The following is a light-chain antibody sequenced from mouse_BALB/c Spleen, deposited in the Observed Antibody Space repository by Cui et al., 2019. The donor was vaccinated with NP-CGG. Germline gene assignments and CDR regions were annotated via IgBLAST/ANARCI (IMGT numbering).Light chain of an antibody. J-gene: IGLJ1*01. V-gene: IGLV1*01. CDR1: TGAVTTSNY. Sequence: QPVVTHEYSATTSPGETVTLTCRSSTGAVTTSNYANWVQEKPDHLFTGLIGGTNNRAPGVPARFSGSLIGDKAALTITGAQTEDEAIYFCALWYSNHWVFGGGTKLTVL. CDR3: ALWYSNHWV. CDR2: GTN.